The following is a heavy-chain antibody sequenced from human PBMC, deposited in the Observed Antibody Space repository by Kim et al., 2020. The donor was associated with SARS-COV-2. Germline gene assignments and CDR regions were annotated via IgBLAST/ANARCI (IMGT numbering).Heavy chain of an antibody. CDR1: GFTFSSYE. V-gene: IGHV3-48*03. J-gene: IGHJ6*02. CDR2: ISSSGSTI. CDR3: ARGDGGYSYGNYYYYGMDV. Sequence: GGSLRLSCAASGFTFSSYEMNWVRQAPGKGLEWVSYISSSGSTIYYADSVKGRFTISRDNAKNSLYLQMNSLRAEDTAVYYCARGDGGYSYGNYYYYGMDVWGQGTTVTVSS. D-gene: IGHD5-18*01.